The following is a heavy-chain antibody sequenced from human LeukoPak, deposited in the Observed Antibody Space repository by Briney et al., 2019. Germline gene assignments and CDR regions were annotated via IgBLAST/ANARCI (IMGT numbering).Heavy chain of an antibody. J-gene: IGHJ4*02. CDR3: ARSPPDYYDSSGYSPLDY. CDR1: GYTFTSYG. V-gene: IGHV1-18*01. Sequence: ASVKVSCKASGYTFTSYGISWVRQAPGQGLEWMGWISAYNGNTNYAQKLQGRVTRTTDTSTSTAYVELRSLRSDDTAVYYCARSPPDYYDSSGYSPLDYWGQGTLVTVSS. CDR2: ISAYNGNT. D-gene: IGHD3-22*01.